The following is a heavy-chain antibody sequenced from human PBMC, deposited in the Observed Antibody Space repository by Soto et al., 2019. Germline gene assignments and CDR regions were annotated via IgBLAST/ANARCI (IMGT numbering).Heavy chain of an antibody. CDR3: ARGSSNWAYYFDF. D-gene: IGHD6-13*01. CDR2: ITSSGTTV. Sequence: EVHLVESGGGLVQPGGSLRLSCAASGFTFSSYSLNWVRQAPGKGLEWVSYITSSGTTVYYADSVSGRFTISRDNAKNSLYLQMNSLRDDDTAVYYCARGSSNWAYYFDFWGQGTLVTVSS. J-gene: IGHJ4*02. CDR1: GFTFSSYS. V-gene: IGHV3-48*02.